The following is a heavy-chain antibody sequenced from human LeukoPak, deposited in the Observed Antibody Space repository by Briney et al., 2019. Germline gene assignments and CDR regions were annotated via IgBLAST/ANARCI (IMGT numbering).Heavy chain of an antibody. CDR1: GFTFRNHG. Sequence: GRSLRLSCAASGFTFRNHGMHWVRQAPGRGREWVAVIWYDGSNQYYADSVKGRFTISRDNSKNTLYLQMNSLRAEDTAVYYCARDRSIRYFDYWGQGTLVTVSS. D-gene: IGHD3-9*01. CDR3: ARDRSIRYFDY. V-gene: IGHV3-33*01. CDR2: IWYDGSNQ. J-gene: IGHJ4*02.